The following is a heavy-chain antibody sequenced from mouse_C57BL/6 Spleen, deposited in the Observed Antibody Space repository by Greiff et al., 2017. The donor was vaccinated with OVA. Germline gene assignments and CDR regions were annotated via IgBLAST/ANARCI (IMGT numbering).Heavy chain of an antibody. Sequence: VQLQQSGPELVKPGASVKMSCKASGYTFTDYNMHWVKQSHGKSLEWIGYINPNNGGTSYNQKFKGKATLTVNKSSSTAYMELRSLTSEDSAVYYCARPYYYGSSLYFDYWGQGTTLTVSS. CDR1: GYTFTDYN. V-gene: IGHV1-22*01. J-gene: IGHJ2*01. D-gene: IGHD1-1*01. CDR2: INPNNGGT. CDR3: ARPYYYGSSLYFDY.